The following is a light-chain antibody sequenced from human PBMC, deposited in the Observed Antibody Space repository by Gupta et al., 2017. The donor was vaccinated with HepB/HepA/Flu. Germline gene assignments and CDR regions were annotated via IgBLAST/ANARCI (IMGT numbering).Light chain of an antibody. Sequence: IVLTQSPATLSFSPGERATLSCRASHSVDSNLAWYQQKPGQTPRLLIFDASTRATGFPARFSGSGSGTEFTFTISSLQSEDFAIYYCQQYNNWPWTFGQGTKVEVK. CDR3: QQYNNWPWT. CDR1: HSVDSN. CDR2: DAS. V-gene: IGKV3-15*01. J-gene: IGKJ1*01.